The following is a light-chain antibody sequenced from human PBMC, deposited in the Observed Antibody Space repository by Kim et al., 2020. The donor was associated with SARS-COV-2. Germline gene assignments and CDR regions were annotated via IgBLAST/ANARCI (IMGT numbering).Light chain of an antibody. CDR1: ALPKQY. J-gene: IGLJ3*02. CDR3: QSADSSGTYPV. V-gene: IGLV3-25*03. CDR2: KDS. Sequence: PGQTARITCSGDALPKQYAYWYQQKPGQAPVLVIYKDSERPSGIPERFSGSSSGTTVTLTISGVQAEDEADYYCQSADSSGTYPVFGGGTKLTVL.